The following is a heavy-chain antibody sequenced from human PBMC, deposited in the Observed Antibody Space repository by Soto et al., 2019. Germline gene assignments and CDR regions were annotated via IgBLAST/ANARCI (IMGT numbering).Heavy chain of an antibody. CDR3: ARHGGYCSSTSCYSYPDY. V-gene: IGHV5-51*01. CDR2: IYPGDSDT. Sequence: GESLKISCKGSGYSFTSYWIGWVRQMPGKGLEWMGIIYPGDSDTRYSPSFQGQVTISADKSISTAYLQWSSLKASDTAMYYCARHGGYCSSTSCYSYPDYWGQGTRVTVSS. D-gene: IGHD2-2*02. J-gene: IGHJ4*02. CDR1: GYSFTSYW.